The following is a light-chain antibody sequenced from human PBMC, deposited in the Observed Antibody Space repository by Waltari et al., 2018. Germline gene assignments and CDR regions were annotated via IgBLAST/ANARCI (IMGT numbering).Light chain of an antibody. V-gene: IGLV2-23*01. Sequence: QSALTQPASVSGSPGPSITISCPGTSSDLGSYHIVSWYQQHPGKAPKVIIYEGSKRASGVSFRCSGSKSGNTASLTITGLQAEDEADYYCCSFASGSTWVFGGGTKLTVL. CDR1: SSDLGSYHI. J-gene: IGLJ3*02. CDR2: EGS. CDR3: CSFASGSTWV.